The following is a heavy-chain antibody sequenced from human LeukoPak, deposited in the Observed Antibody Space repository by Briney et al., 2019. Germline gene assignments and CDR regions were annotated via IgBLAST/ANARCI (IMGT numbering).Heavy chain of an antibody. V-gene: IGHV3-33*08. CDR2: IWYDGSNK. D-gene: IGHD2-2*01. CDR1: GFTFSSYW. Sequence: TGGSLRLSCAASGFTFSSYWMSWVRQAPGKGLEWVAVIWYDGSNKYYADSVKGRFTISRDNSKNTLYLQMNSLRAEDTAVYYCARDSVPAAIGAYNWFDPWGQGTLVTVSS. J-gene: IGHJ5*02. CDR3: ARDSVPAAIGAYNWFDP.